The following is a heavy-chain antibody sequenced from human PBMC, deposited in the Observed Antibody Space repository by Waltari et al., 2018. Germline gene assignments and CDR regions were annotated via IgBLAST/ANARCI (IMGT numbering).Heavy chain of an antibody. CDR2: MNPNRGNT. J-gene: IGHJ4*02. V-gene: IGHV1-8*01. CDR3: ARVRIDYGGNSFYY. D-gene: IGHD4-17*01. Sequence: QVQLVQSGAEVKKPGASVKVSCKASGYTFTSYDINWVRQATGQGLEWMGWMNPNRGNTGYAQKFQGRVTMTRNTSISTAYMELSSLRSEDTAVYYCARVRIDYGGNSFYYWGQGTLVTVSS. CDR1: GYTFTSYD.